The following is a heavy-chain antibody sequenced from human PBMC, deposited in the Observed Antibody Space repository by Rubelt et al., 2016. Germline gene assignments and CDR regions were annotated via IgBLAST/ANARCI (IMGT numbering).Heavy chain of an antibody. V-gene: IGHV1-3*01. J-gene: IGHJ1*01. Sequence: AEVEKPGASVKLSCKASGYTFTDYAMHWVRQAPGQRLEYMGWINGGNGNTKYSQKFQDRVTITRDTSASTVYMELSSLTPEDTAMYYCARGEGYFHYWGQGTLVTVSS. CDR2: INGGNGNT. CDR3: ARGEGYFHY. CDR1: GYTFTDYA.